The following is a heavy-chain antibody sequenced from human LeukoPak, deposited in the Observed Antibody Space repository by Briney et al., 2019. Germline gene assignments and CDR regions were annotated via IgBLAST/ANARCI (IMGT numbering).Heavy chain of an antibody. CDR1: GGSFSGYY. D-gene: IGHD1-26*01. CDR2: INHSRST. V-gene: IGHV4-34*01. CDR3: ARVKEGATFYYYAMDV. Sequence: PSETLSLTCAVYGGSFSGYYWSWLRQPPGKGLEWIGEINHSRSTNNNLSLKSRVTISVDTSKKQFSLNLSSVTAADTAVYYCARVKEGATFYYYAMDVWGQGTTVTVSS. J-gene: IGHJ6*02.